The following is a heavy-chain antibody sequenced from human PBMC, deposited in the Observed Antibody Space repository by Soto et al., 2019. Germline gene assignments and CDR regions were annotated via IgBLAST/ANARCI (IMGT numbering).Heavy chain of an antibody. Sequence: VASVKVSCKASGYTFSSYGISWGRQAPGQGLEWMGWIIAYNGNTKYAQKLQGRVTMTTDTSTSTAYMELRSLRSDDTAVYYCARGILTGYSDAFDIWGQGTMVTVSS. CDR3: ARGILTGYSDAFDI. V-gene: IGHV1-18*01. CDR1: GYTFSSYG. J-gene: IGHJ3*02. D-gene: IGHD3-9*01. CDR2: IIAYNGNT.